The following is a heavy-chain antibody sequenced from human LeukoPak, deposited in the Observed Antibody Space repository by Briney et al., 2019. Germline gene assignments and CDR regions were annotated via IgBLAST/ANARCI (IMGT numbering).Heavy chain of an antibody. CDR2: LYYSGST. CDR1: GGSISSSTYY. Sequence: PSETLSLTCTVSGGSISSSTYYWGWIRQPPGKGLEWIGNLYYSGSTYYNPSLKSRVTISVDTSKNQFSLKLSSVTAADTAVYYCARDLGGWSDYWGQGTLVTVSS. V-gene: IGHV4-39*07. CDR3: ARDLGGWSDY. D-gene: IGHD6-19*01. J-gene: IGHJ4*02.